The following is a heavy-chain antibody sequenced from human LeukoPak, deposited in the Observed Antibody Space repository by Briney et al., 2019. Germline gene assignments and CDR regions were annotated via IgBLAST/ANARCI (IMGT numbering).Heavy chain of an antibody. Sequence: GGSLRLSCAASGFTLSSYEMNWLRQAPGRGLEWVSYISSSGSTIYYADSVKGRFTISRDNAKNSLYLQKNSLRDEDTAVYYCARGYYGSGSYYIDGGWFDPWGQGTLVTVSS. D-gene: IGHD3-10*01. CDR1: GFTLSSYE. CDR2: ISSSGSTI. CDR3: ARGYYGSGSYYIDGGWFDP. J-gene: IGHJ5*02. V-gene: IGHV3-48*03.